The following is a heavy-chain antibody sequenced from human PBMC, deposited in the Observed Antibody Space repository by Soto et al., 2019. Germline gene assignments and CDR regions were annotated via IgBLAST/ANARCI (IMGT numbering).Heavy chain of an antibody. J-gene: IGHJ5*02. D-gene: IGHD6-13*01. CDR1: GFTFGDYA. Sequence: GGSLRLSCTASGFTFGDYAMSWFRQAPGKGLEWVGFIRSKAHGGTTEYAASVKGRFTISRDDSKGIAYLQMNSLKTEDTAVYYCTREGSSPTLRWFDPWGQGTLVTVSS. V-gene: IGHV3-49*03. CDR2: IRSKAHGGTT. CDR3: TREGSSPTLRWFDP.